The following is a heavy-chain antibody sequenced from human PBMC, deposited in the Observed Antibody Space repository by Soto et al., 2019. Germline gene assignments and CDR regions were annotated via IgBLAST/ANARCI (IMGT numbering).Heavy chain of an antibody. V-gene: IGHV3-48*02. D-gene: IGHD6-19*01. Sequence: LRLSCAASGFTFSSYSMNWVRQAPGKGLEWVSYISSSSSTIYYADSVKGRFTISRDNAKNSLYLQMNSLRDEDTAVYYCARDIAVAGTPDAFDIWGQGTMVTVSS. CDR2: ISSSSSTI. CDR1: GFTFSSYS. CDR3: ARDIAVAGTPDAFDI. J-gene: IGHJ3*02.